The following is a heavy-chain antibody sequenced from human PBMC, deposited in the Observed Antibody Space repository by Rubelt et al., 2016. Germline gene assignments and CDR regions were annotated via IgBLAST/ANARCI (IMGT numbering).Heavy chain of an antibody. V-gene: IGHV3-23*01. D-gene: IGHD2-8*02. J-gene: IGHJ4*02. Sequence: VRQAPGKGLEWVSGITDSGGRTYYAGSVKGRFTISRDNSKNTLYLQMNSLRAEDTAVYYCAKSGTSDFDYRGQGTLVTVSS. CDR3: AKSGTSDFDY. CDR2: ITDSGGRT.